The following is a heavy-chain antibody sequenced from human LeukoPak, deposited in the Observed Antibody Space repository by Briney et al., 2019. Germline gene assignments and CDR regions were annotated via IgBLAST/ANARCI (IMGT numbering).Heavy chain of an antibody. V-gene: IGHV4-38-2*02. CDR2: IYYIGST. CDR3: ARTASWYSGSYLGY. D-gene: IGHD1-26*01. CDR1: GYSISSGYY. J-gene: IGHJ4*02. Sequence: SETLSLTCTVSGYSISSGYYWGWIRQPPGKGLEWIGNIYYIGSTYYNPSLKSRVTISVDTSKNQFSLKLSSVTAADTAVCYCARTASWYSGSYLGYWGQGTLVTVSS.